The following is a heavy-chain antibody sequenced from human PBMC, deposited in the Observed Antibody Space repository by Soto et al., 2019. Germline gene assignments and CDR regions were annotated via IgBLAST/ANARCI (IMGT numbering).Heavy chain of an antibody. V-gene: IGHV2-5*02. Sequence: QITLKESGPTLVRPTQTLTLTCAFSGFSLSTSGGGVGWIRQPPGKALQWLAVIYWEDSNHYSPSLRSRLTITKATSKTQVVLTRTNMDHMDTVKYYGAHKGAEDWPLDYWGQGTLVTVSS. J-gene: IGHJ4*02. CDR1: GFSLSTSGGG. CDR3: AHKGAEDWPLDY. D-gene: IGHD3-9*01. CDR2: IYWEDSN.